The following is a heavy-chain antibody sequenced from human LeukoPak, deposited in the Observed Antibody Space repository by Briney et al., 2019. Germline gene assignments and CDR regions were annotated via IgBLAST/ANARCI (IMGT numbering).Heavy chain of an antibody. CDR2: IGTAGDT. D-gene: IGHD4-23*01. Sequence: GGSLRLSCAASGFTFSSYDMHWVRQATGKGLEWVSAIGTAGDTYYPGSVKGRFTISRDNSKNTLYLQMNSLKVEDTALYYCAKFSPYGGNSYWGQGTLVTVSS. V-gene: IGHV3-13*01. CDR3: AKFSPYGGNSY. J-gene: IGHJ4*02. CDR1: GFTFSSYD.